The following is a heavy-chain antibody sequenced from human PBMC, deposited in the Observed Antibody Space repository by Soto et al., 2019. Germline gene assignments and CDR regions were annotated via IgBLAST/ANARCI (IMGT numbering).Heavy chain of an antibody. J-gene: IGHJ4*02. D-gene: IGHD3-16*02. Sequence: GGSLRLSCAASGFTFSSYWMHWVRQVPEKGLVWVSRINSDGSITNYADAVKGRFTISRDNVKNTLYLQMNSLRAEDTAVYYCVRYPRSVGGSYRPDYWGQGTLVTVS. CDR2: INSDGSIT. CDR1: GFTFSSYW. CDR3: VRYPRSVGGSYRPDY. V-gene: IGHV3-74*01.